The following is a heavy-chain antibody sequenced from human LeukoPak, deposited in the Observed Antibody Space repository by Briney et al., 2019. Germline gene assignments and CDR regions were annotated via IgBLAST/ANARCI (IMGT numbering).Heavy chain of an antibody. CDR1: GFTFSSYA. CDR2: ISGSGGST. V-gene: IGHV3-23*01. D-gene: IGHD3-22*01. Sequence: PGGSLRLSCTASGFTFSSYAMSWVRQAPGKGLEWVSAISGSGGSTYYADSVKGRFTISRDNSKNTLYLQMNSLRAEDTAVYYCAKDSYDSSGYYVQPYDYWGQGTLVTVSS. CDR3: AKDSYDSSGYYVQPYDY. J-gene: IGHJ4*02.